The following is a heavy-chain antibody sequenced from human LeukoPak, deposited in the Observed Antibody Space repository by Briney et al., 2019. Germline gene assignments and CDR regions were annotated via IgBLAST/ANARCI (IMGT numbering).Heavy chain of an antibody. V-gene: IGHV3-66*02. CDR2: IYSGFTT. J-gene: IGHJ4*02. D-gene: IGHD3-22*01. Sequence: GGSLRLSCAASGFTVSSNYMSWVRQAPGKGLEWVSVIYSGFTTYYADSVKGRFTISRDNSKNTLYLQMNSLRAEDTAVYYCARMLGYYDSSGYLDYWGQGTLVTVSS. CDR3: ARMLGYYDSSGYLDY. CDR1: GFTVSSNY.